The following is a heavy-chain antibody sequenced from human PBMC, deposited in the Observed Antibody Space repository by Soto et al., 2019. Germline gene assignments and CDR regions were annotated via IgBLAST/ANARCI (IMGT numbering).Heavy chain of an antibody. J-gene: IGHJ6*03. CDR1: GFTFSSYA. Sequence: GGSLRLSCAASGFTFSSYAMSWVRQAPGKGLEWVSAISGSGGSTYYADSVKGRFTISRDNSKNTLYLQMNSLRAEDTAVYYCAKRTGYSSRGGYMDVWGKGTTVTVSS. CDR3: AKRTGYSSRGGYMDV. D-gene: IGHD6-13*01. V-gene: IGHV3-23*01. CDR2: ISGSGGST.